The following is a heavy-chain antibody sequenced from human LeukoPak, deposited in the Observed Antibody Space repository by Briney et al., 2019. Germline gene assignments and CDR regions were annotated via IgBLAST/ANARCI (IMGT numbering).Heavy chain of an antibody. D-gene: IGHD6-13*01. CDR3: ARDKYTNSWSGSNFDY. CDR2: ISSSRTYI. Sequence: GGSLRLSCAASGFTFSTYSMHWVRQAPGKGLEWVSSISSSRTYIYYADSVKGRFAISRDNAKNSLYLQMNSLRAEDTAVYYCARDKYTNSWSGSNFDYWGQGTLVTVSS. J-gene: IGHJ4*02. V-gene: IGHV3-21*01. CDR1: GFTFSTYS.